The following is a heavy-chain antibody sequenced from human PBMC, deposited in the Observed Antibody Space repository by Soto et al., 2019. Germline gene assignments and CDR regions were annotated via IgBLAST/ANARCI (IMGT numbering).Heavy chain of an antibody. V-gene: IGHV1-18*01. CDR3: ARDRGSYALDY. D-gene: IGHD1-26*01. CDR2: ISAYNGNT. Sequence: QVQLVQSGAEVKKPGASVKVSCKASGYTFTSYGISWVRQAPGQGLEWMGWISAYNGNTNYAQKLKGRVTMTTDTSTSTDYMELRSLRADDTAVYYCARDRGSYALDYWGQGTLVTVSS. J-gene: IGHJ4*02. CDR1: GYTFTSYG.